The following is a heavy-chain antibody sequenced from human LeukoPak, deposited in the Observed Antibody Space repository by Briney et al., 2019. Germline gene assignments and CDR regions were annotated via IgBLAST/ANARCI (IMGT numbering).Heavy chain of an antibody. V-gene: IGHV4-59*01. CDR1: GGSISSYY. J-gene: IGHJ4*02. D-gene: IGHD5-18*01. CDR3: ARENDRYGRIDY. Sequence: SETLSLTCTVSGGSISSYYWSWVRQPPGKGLEWIGYVSYSRSTDYNPSLKSRVIISIDTSKNQFSLRLSSVTAADTAVYYCARENDRYGRIDYWGEGTQVTVSS. CDR2: VSYSRST.